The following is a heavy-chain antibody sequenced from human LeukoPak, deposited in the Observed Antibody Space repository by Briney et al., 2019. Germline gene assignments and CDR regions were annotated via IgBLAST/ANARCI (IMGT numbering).Heavy chain of an antibody. CDR2: INPNSGGT. D-gene: IGHD5-12*01. Sequence: ASVKVSCKASGYTFTYYYMHWVRQAPGQGLEWMGWINPNSGGTNYAQKFQGRVTMTRDTSISTAYMELSRLRSDDTAVYYCTHYRGAADYFDAFDIWGQGTMVTVSS. CDR1: GYTFTYYY. J-gene: IGHJ3*02. V-gene: IGHV1-2*02. CDR3: THYRGAADYFDAFDI.